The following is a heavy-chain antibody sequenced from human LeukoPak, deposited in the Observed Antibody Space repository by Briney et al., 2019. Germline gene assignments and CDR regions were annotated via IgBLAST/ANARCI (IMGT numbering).Heavy chain of an antibody. Sequence: PSETLSLTCTVSGGSISSYYWSWIRQPRGQGRGWIGYIYYSGTTNYNPSIKSRVTISVDTSKTQFSLKLSSVTAADTAVYYCGRGVYIAAAQYGYWGQGTLVTVSS. J-gene: IGHJ4*02. CDR1: GGSISSYY. D-gene: IGHD6-13*01. CDR3: GRGVYIAAAQYGY. CDR2: IYYSGTT. V-gene: IGHV4-59*01.